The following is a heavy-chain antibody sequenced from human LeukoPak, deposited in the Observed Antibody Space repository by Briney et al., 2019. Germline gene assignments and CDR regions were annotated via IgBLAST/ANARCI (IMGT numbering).Heavy chain of an antibody. Sequence: ASVTVSCKASGYTFTSYYMHWARQAPGQGLEWMGIINPSGGSTSYAQKFQGRVTMTRDTSTSTVYMELSSLRSEDTAVYYCARDPPDGSYLDYWGQGTLVTVSS. CDR3: ARDPPDGSYLDY. CDR2: INPSGGST. J-gene: IGHJ4*02. D-gene: IGHD1-14*01. V-gene: IGHV1-46*01. CDR1: GYTFTSYY.